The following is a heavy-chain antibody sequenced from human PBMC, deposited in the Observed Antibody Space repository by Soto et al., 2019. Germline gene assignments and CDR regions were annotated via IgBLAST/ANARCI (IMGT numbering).Heavy chain of an antibody. J-gene: IGHJ4*02. CDR3: ARGYCSGGSCYRIRSGYSYVIPYYFDY. CDR2: IIPIFGTA. D-gene: IGHD2-15*01. V-gene: IGHV1-69*06. Sequence: SVKVSCKASGGTFSSYAISWVRQAPGQGLEWMGGIIPIFGTANYAQKFQGRVMITADKSTSTAYMELSSLRSEDTAVYYCARGYCSGGSCYRIRSGYSYVIPYYFDYWGQGTLVTVSS. CDR1: GGTFSSYA.